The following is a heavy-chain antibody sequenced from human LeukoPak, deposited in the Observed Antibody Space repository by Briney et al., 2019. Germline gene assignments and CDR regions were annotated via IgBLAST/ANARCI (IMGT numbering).Heavy chain of an antibody. V-gene: IGHV3-48*03. Sequence: GGSLRLSWAASGFTFSSYEMNWVRQAPGKGLEWVSYISSSGSTIYYADSVKGRFTISRDNAKNSLYLQMNSLRAEDTAVYYCARDGYTQSGGDYWGQGTLVTVSS. CDR2: ISSSGSTI. J-gene: IGHJ4*02. CDR3: ARDGYTQSGGDY. CDR1: GFTFSSYE. D-gene: IGHD5-24*01.